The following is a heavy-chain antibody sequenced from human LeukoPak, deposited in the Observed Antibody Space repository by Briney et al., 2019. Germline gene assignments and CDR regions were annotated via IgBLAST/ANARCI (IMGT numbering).Heavy chain of an antibody. CDR3: ARVGDYDILTGYSVGWFDP. Sequence: SETLSLTCAVSGGSFSGYYWGWIRQPPGKGLEWIGSIYHSGSTYYNPSLKSRVTISVDTSKNQFSLKLSSVTAADTAVYYCARVGDYDILTGYSVGWFDPWGQGTLVTVSS. D-gene: IGHD3-9*01. V-gene: IGHV4-38-2*01. CDR1: GGSFSGYY. J-gene: IGHJ5*02. CDR2: IYHSGST.